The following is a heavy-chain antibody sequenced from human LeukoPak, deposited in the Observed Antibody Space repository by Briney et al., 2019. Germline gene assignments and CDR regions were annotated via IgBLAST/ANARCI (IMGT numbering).Heavy chain of an antibody. CDR3: ARAPIRGYSYGNDAFDI. D-gene: IGHD5-18*01. Sequence: GGSLRLSCGDSGFIFSHYWMTWVRQAPGKGLEWVANISPDGSLIYYVDSVKGRFTISRDNAKNSLYLQMNSLRAEDTAVYYCARAPIRGYSYGNDAFDIWGQGTMVTVSS. CDR1: GFIFSHYW. V-gene: IGHV3-7*01. J-gene: IGHJ3*02. CDR2: ISPDGSLI.